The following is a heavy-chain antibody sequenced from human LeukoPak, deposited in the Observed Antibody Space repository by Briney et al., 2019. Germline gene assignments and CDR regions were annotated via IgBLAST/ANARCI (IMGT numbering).Heavy chain of an antibody. D-gene: IGHD6-19*01. J-gene: IGHJ4*02. V-gene: IGHV3-11*04. CDR3: ARPPYNSGWYYFDY. Sequence: GGPLRLSCVASGFTFSDFYMSWIRQAPGKGLEWVSYISSSSSSVYYADSVKGRFTISRDNAKNSLYLQMNSLRAEDTAVYYCARPPYNSGWYYFDYWGQGTLATVSS. CDR2: ISSSSSSV. CDR1: GFTFSDFY.